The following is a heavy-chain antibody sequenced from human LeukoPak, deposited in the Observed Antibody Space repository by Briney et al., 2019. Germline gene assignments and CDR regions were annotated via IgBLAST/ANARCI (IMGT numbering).Heavy chain of an antibody. D-gene: IGHD3-10*01. CDR3: ARQKIGYYYGSGSYGWFDP. V-gene: IGHV4-39*07. Sequence: SETLSLTCTFSGGSISSSSYYWGWIRQPPGKGLEWIGSSDYSGSTYYNPSLKSRVTISVDTSKNQFSLKLSSVTAADTAVYYCARQKIGYYYGSGSYGWFDPWGQGTLVTVSS. J-gene: IGHJ5*02. CDR2: SDYSGST. CDR1: GGSISSSSYY.